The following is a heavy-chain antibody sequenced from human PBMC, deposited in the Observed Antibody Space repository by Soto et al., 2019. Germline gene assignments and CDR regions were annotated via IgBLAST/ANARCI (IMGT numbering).Heavy chain of an antibody. J-gene: IGHJ4*02. CDR2: FNHSGDT. V-gene: IGHV4-34*01. Sequence: SETLSLTCAVYGGSLSGYYWSWIRQPPGKALEWIGEFNHSGDTNYNPSLKSRVSISADTSKNEVFLNLSSVTAADTAMYYCARHHVRGRTIAGAAEFWGQGTLVTVSS. D-gene: IGHD1-26*01. CDR1: GGSLSGYY. CDR3: ARHHVRGRTIAGAAEF.